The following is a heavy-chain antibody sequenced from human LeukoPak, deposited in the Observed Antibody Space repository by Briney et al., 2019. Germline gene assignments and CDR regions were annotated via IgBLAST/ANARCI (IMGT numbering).Heavy chain of an antibody. D-gene: IGHD3-10*01. J-gene: IGHJ4*02. CDR1: GFTFSSYW. Sequence: GGSLRLSCAASGFTFSSYWMHWVRQAPGKGLVWVSRINSDRSSTSYADSVKGRFTISRDNAKNTLYLQMNSLRDEDTAVYYCARGGVLLWFGELLDQYYFDYWGQGTLVTVSS. CDR2: INSDRSST. CDR3: ARGGVLLWFGELLDQYYFDY. V-gene: IGHV3-74*01.